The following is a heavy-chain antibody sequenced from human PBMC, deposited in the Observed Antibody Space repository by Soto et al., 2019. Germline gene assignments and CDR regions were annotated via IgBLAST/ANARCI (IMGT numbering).Heavy chain of an antibody. CDR1: GYTFTSYG. Sequence: ASVKVSCKASGYTFTSYGISWVRQAPGQGLEWMGWISAYNGNTNYAQKLQGRVTMTTDTSTSTAYMELSSLRSEDTAVYYCARSDWYYDILTGRTDAFDIWGQGTMVTVSS. CDR3: ARSDWYYDILTGRTDAFDI. V-gene: IGHV1-18*01. J-gene: IGHJ3*02. CDR2: ISAYNGNT. D-gene: IGHD3-9*01.